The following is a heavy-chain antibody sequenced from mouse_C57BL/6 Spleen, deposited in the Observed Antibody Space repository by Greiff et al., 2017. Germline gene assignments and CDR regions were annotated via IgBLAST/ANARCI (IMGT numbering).Heavy chain of an antibody. CDR3: ARGPYYSNSLFAY. Sequence: EVKVVESGGGLVKPGGSLKLSCAASGFTFSDYGMHWVRQAPEKGLEWVAYISSGSSTIYYADTVKGRFTISRDNAKNTLFLQMTSLRSEDTAMYYCARGPYYSNSLFAYWGQGTLVTVSA. D-gene: IGHD2-5*01. CDR1: GFTFSDYG. CDR2: ISSGSSTI. J-gene: IGHJ3*01. V-gene: IGHV5-17*01.